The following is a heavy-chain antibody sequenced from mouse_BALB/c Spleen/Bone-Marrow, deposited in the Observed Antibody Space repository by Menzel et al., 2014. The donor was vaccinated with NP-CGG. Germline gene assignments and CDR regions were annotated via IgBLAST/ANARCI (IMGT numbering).Heavy chain of an antibody. CDR1: GFNIKDTY. CDR2: IDPANGFA. D-gene: IGHD2-10*01. CDR3: ARAYYGNYPYVMDY. J-gene: IGHJ4*01. V-gene: IGHV14-3*02. Sequence: VQLQQSGAELVKPGASVKLSCTASGFNIKDTYIHWVNQRPEQGLEWIGRIDPANGFANYDPKFQGKATITADTSSTTAYLHLSIPASEDTAVYYCARAYYGNYPYVMDYWGQGTSVTVSS.